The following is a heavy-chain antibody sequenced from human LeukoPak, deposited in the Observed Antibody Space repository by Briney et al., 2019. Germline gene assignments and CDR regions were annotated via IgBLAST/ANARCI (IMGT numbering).Heavy chain of an antibody. CDR1: GGSVSSSY. J-gene: IGHJ3*02. D-gene: IGHD3-22*01. Sequence: SETLSLTCTVSGGSVSSSYWSWIRQPPAKRLEWIGFIHYKQNTNYNPSLQSRVTISLDTPKNQFSLYLNSVTAADTAVYYCARGYYDSRGYSNAFDIRGQGTMVIVSS. CDR2: IHYKQNT. V-gene: IGHV4-59*02. CDR3: ARGYYDSRGYSNAFDI.